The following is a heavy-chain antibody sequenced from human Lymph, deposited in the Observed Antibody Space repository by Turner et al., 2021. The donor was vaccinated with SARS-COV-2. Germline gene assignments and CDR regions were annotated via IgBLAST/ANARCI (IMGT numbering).Heavy chain of an antibody. J-gene: IGHJ2*01. CDR3: ARRRQGLVHWYFDL. CDR2: PYYSGST. CDR1: GGSISSSSYY. Sequence: QLQLQESGPGLVKPSETLSLTCTDSGGSISSSSYYWGWIRQPPGKGLVWIGSPYYSGSTYDNPSLKIRVTISVDTSKNQFSRKLGSETAADTAVYYRARRRQGLVHWYFDLWGRGTLVTVSS. V-gene: IGHV4-39*01. D-gene: IGHD6-19*01.